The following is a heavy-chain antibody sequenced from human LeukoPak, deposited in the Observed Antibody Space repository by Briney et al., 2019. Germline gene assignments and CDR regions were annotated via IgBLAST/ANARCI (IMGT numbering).Heavy chain of an antibody. D-gene: IGHD3-10*01. CDR1: GFTFSSYA. Sequence: PGGSLRLSCAASGFTFSSYAMHWVRQAPGKGLEWVAVISYDGSNKYYADSVKGRFTISRDNSKNTLYLQMNSLRAEDTAVYYCANENYYGSGSYPDYWGQGTLVTVSS. J-gene: IGHJ4*02. V-gene: IGHV3-30-3*02. CDR3: ANENYYGSGSYPDY. CDR2: ISYDGSNK.